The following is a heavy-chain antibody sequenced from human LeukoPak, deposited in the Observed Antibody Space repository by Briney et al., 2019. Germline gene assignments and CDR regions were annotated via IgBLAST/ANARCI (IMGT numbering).Heavy chain of an antibody. J-gene: IGHJ4*02. Sequence: GGSLRLSCAASGFTFSDYYMSWIRQAPGKGLEWVSYISSSSSYTNYADSVKGRFTISRDNSKNTLNLQMNSLRVDDTAVYYCAKGATGHFDFWGQGTLVTVSS. D-gene: IGHD1-26*01. CDR3: AKGATGHFDF. V-gene: IGHV3-11*03. CDR1: GFTFSDYY. CDR2: ISSSSSYT.